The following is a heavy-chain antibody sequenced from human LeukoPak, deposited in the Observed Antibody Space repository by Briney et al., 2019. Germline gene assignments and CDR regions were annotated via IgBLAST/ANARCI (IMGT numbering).Heavy chain of an antibody. D-gene: IGHD1-1*01. CDR2: ISNNDVT. CDR3: ASSVTTVGAYDY. J-gene: IGHJ4*02. CDR1: GITASNFY. V-gene: IGHV3-53*01. Sequence: PRGSLRLSCAASGITASNFYMMWVRQAPGKGLEWVSYISNNDVTKYADSVRGRLTISRDNSKNILYLQMNSLRVEDTAMYWCASSVTTVGAYDYWGQGAPVTVSS.